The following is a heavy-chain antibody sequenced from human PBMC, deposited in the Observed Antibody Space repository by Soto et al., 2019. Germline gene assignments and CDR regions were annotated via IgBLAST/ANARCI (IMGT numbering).Heavy chain of an antibody. CDR1: GYTFTKYD. Sequence: QVQLVHSGAEVKTPGASVKVSCKASGYTFTKYDMNWVRQAPGQGLEWMGWMNPTSGNTGYAQKFQGRLTMTWDTAIGIAHMELSSLINEDTAVYYCARSDGHTFNWLDSWGQGTLVTVSA. J-gene: IGHJ5*01. CDR3: ARSDGHTFNWLDS. V-gene: IGHV1-8*01. D-gene: IGHD2-2*02. CDR2: MNPTSGNT.